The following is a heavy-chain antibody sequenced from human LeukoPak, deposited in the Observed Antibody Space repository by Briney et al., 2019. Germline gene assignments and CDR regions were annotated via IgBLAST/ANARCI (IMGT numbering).Heavy chain of an antibody. J-gene: IGHJ4*02. CDR1: GGTFSSYA. V-gene: IGHV1-69*06. CDR3: ARGLVRGYSYGLVSFDY. Sequence: SVKVSCKASGGTFSSYAISWVRQAPGQGLEWMGGIIPIFGTANYAQKFQGRVTITADKSTSTAYMELSSLRSGDTAVYYCARGLVRGYSYGLVSFDYWGQGTLVTVSS. D-gene: IGHD5-18*01. CDR2: IIPIFGTA.